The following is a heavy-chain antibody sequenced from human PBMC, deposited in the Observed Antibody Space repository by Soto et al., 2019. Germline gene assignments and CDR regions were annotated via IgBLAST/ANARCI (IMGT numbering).Heavy chain of an antibody. CDR3: ARAQVVLRFLEWLPPSSYYFDY. CDR1: GGSFSGYY. D-gene: IGHD3-3*01. CDR2: INHSGST. V-gene: IGHV4-34*01. Sequence: ETLSLTCSVYGGSFSGYYWSWIRQPPGKGLEWIGEINHSGSTNYNPSLKSRVTISVDTSKNQFSLKLSSVTAADTAVYYCARAQVVLRFLEWLPPSSYYFDYWGQGTLVTVYS. J-gene: IGHJ4*02.